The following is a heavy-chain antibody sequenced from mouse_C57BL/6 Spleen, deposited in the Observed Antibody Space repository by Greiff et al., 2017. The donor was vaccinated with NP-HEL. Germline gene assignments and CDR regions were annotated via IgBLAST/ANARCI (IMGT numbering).Heavy chain of an antibody. J-gene: IGHJ4*01. CDR2: IYPGDGDT. CDR3: ARSNYYGSSDYYAMDY. V-gene: IGHV1-82*01. D-gene: IGHD1-1*01. Sequence: VQLQQSGPELVKPGASVKISCKASGYAFSSSWMNWVKQRPGKGLEWIGRIYPGDGDTNYNGKFKGKATLTADKSSSTAYMQLSSLTSEDSAVYFCARSNYYGSSDYYAMDYWGQGTSVTVSS. CDR1: GYAFSSSW.